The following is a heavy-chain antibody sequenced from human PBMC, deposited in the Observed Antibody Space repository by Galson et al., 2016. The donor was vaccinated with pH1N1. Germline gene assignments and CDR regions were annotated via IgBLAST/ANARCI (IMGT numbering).Heavy chain of an antibody. CDR2: IMPIFGTT. D-gene: IGHD1-14*01. CDR1: GGPLSSYA. V-gene: IGHV1-69*13. J-gene: IGHJ3*01. CDR3: VRSTGYNKVNGPFDV. Sequence: SVKVSCKASGGPLSSYATGWVRQAPGQGPEWMGGIMPIFGTTTYEQKFQGRVTITADEMSDSAYMELSGLTSMDTAVYYCVRSTGYNKVNGPFDVWGQGTLVIVSS.